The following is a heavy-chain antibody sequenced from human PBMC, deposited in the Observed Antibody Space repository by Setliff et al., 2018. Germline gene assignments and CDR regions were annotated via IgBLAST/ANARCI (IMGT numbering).Heavy chain of an antibody. CDR2: INSDGSST. CDR1: GFTFSSYW. Sequence: PGGSLRLSCAASGFTFSSYWMHWVRQAPGKGLVWVSRINSDGSSTTYVDSVKGRFTVSRDNPKSSLYLQMSSLRAEDTAIYYCARDRGGASTRDHWGQGTLVTVSS. J-gene: IGHJ4*02. CDR3: ARDRGGASTRDH. D-gene: IGHD1-26*01. V-gene: IGHV3-74*01.